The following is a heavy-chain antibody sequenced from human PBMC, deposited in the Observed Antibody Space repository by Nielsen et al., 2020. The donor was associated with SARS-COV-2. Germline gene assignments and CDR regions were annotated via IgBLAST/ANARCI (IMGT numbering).Heavy chain of an antibody. CDR2: ISYDGSNK. Sequence: GGSLRLSCAASGFTFSSYSMNWVRQAPGKGLEWVAVISYDGSNKYYADSVKGRFTISRDNSKNTLYLQMNSLRAEDTAVYYCAKGRWTYFDYWGQGTLVTVSS. CDR1: GFTFSSYS. V-gene: IGHV3-30*18. CDR3: AKGRWTYFDY. J-gene: IGHJ4*02. D-gene: IGHD2-15*01.